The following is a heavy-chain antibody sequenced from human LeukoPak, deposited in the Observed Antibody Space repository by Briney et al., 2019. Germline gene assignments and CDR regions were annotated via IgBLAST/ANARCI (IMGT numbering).Heavy chain of an antibody. Sequence: SETLSLTCTVSGGSISSSSYYWGWIRQPPGEGLEWIGSIYYSGSTYYNPSLKSRVTISVDTSKNQFSLKLSSVTAADTAVYYCARGNSSGWYGGWFDPWGQGTLVTVSS. V-gene: IGHV4-39*01. J-gene: IGHJ5*02. CDR1: GGSISSSSYY. CDR2: IYYSGST. D-gene: IGHD6-19*01. CDR3: ARGNSSGWYGGWFDP.